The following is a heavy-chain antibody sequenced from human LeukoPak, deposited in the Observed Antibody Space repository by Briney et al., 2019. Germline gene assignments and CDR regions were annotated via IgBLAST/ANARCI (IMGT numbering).Heavy chain of an antibody. D-gene: IGHD2-2*02. CDR2: IYYSGST. V-gene: IGHV4-39*01. Sequence: SETLSLTCTVSGGSISSSSYYWGWIRQPPGKGLEWIGSIYYSGSTYYNPSLKSRVTISVDTSKNQFSLKLSSVTAADTAVYYCARHRCSSTSCYNPMHFDYWGQGTLVTVSS. J-gene: IGHJ4*02. CDR3: ARHRCSSTSCYNPMHFDY. CDR1: GGSISSSSYY.